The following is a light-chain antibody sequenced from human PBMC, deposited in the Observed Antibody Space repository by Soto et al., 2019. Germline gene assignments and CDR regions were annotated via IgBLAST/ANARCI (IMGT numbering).Light chain of an antibody. V-gene: IGKV3-20*01. J-gene: IGKJ1*01. CDR2: GAS. Sequence: EIVLTQSPGTLSLSPGERVTLSCRASQSVSSSFLAWYQQKPGQAPRLLIYGASSRATGVPDRFSGRGSGTDFTLTISRLEPEDFAVYYCQQYGSSPWTFGQGTKVDIK. CDR1: QSVSSSF. CDR3: QQYGSSPWT.